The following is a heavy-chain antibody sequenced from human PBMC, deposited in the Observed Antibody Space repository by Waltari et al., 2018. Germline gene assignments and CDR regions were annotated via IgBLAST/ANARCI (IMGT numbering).Heavy chain of an antibody. V-gene: IGHV1-2*02. CDR3: ASLEEQQLSIHYGMDV. CDR2: INPNSGGT. CDR1: GYTFTGYY. J-gene: IGHJ6*02. Sequence: QVQLVQSGAEVKKPGASVKVSCKASGYTFTGYYMHWVRPAPGQGLEWMGWINPNSGGTNYAKKFQGRVTMTRETSISTAYMELSRLRSDDTAVYYCASLEEQQLSIHYGMDVWGQGTTVTVSS. D-gene: IGHD6-13*01.